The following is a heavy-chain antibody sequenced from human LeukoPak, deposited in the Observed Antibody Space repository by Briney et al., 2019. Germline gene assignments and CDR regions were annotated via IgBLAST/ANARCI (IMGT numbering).Heavy chain of an antibody. CDR1: EFTFSNFE. Sequence: PGGSLRLSCAASEFTFSNFEMNWVRQAPGKGLEWVSYIDFTGSTIFYADSVKGRFTISRDNAKSSLYLQMNSLRAEDTALYYCARGFGLAYYYYSMDVWGKGTTVTISS. J-gene: IGHJ6*03. V-gene: IGHV3-48*03. CDR3: ARGFGLAYYYYSMDV. D-gene: IGHD3-3*01. CDR2: IDFTGSTI.